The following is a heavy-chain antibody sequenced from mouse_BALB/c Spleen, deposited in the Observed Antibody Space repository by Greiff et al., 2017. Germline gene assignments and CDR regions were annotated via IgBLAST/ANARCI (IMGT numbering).Heavy chain of an antibody. D-gene: IGHD2-3*01. CDR1: GYTFTDYW. CDR2: IDTSDSYT. CDR3: ARDYDGYYDY. Sequence: VQLQESGAELVMPGASVKMSCKASGYTFTDYWMHWVKQRPGQGLEWIGAIDTSDSYTSYNQKFKGKVTLTVDESSSTAYMQLSSLTSEDSAVYYCARDYDGYYDYWGQGTTLTVSS. J-gene: IGHJ2*01. V-gene: IGHV1-69*01.